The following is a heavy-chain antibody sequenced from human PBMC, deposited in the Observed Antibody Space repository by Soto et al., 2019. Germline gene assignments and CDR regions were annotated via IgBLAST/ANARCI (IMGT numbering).Heavy chain of an antibody. Sequence: VHLVDSGGGLVKPGGSLRLSCAASGFTFSDYFMTWIRQAPGKGLEWVSYIGSRGSPIYYVDSVKGRFTISRDNAKDSLYLHMNSLRAEDTAVYYCARASSSSLFDYWGQGTLVTVSS. CDR2: IGSRGSPI. J-gene: IGHJ4*02. CDR1: GFTFSDYF. CDR3: ARASSSSLFDY. V-gene: IGHV3-11*01. D-gene: IGHD6-6*01.